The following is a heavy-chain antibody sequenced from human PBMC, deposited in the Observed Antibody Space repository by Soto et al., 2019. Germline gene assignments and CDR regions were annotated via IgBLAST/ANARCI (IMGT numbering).Heavy chain of an antibody. CDR1: GFTFSTCA. Sequence: PGGSLRLSCAASGFTFSTCAMHCVRQAPGKGLECVSVFSGSGGSTYYADSVKGRFTISRDNSKNTLSLQMNSLRAEDTAVYYCAKVGYGWELLLHGATNWYYFDYWGQGTRVTVSS. CDR3: AKVGYGWELLLHGATNWYYFDY. CDR2: FSGSGGST. J-gene: IGHJ4*02. V-gene: IGHV3-23*01. D-gene: IGHD1-26*01.